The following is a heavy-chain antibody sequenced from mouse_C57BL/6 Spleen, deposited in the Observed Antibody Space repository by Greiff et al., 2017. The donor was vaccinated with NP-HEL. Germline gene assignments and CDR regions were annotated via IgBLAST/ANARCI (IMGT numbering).Heavy chain of an antibody. CDR1: GFSLTSYA. D-gene: IGHD2-5*01. Sequence: QVQLKQSGPGLVAPSQSLSITCTVSGFSLTSYAISWVRQPPGKGLEWLGVIWTGGGTNYNSALKSRLSISKDNSKSQVFLKMNSLQTDDTARYYCARRVYYSNYGGYFDVWGTGTTVTVSS. J-gene: IGHJ1*03. V-gene: IGHV2-9-1*01. CDR3: ARRVYYSNYGGYFDV. CDR2: IWTGGGT.